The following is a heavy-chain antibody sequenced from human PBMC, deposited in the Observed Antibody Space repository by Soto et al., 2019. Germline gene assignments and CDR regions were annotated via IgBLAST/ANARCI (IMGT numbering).Heavy chain of an antibody. J-gene: IGHJ4*02. CDR2: IIPIFGTA. Sequence: QVQLVQSGAEVKKPGSSVKVSCKASGGTFSSYAISWVRQAPGQGLEWMGGIIPIFGTANYAQKFQDRVTITADGSTRTAYMELSSLRSEDTAMYYCARGAVVAAAPHSFEHWGQGTLVTVSS. D-gene: IGHD2-2*01. V-gene: IGHV1-69*01. CDR3: ARGAVVAAAPHSFEH. CDR1: GGTFSSYA.